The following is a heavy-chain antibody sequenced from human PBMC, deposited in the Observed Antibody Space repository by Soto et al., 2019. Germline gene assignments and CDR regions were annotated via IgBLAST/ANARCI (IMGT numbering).Heavy chain of an antibody. CDR1: GYSFTSYW. CDR2: IYPGDSDT. CDR3: ARIKTAYCGGDCYINYYYGMDV. D-gene: IGHD2-21*02. Sequence: PGESLKISCKGSGYSFTSYWIGWVRQMPGKGLEWMGIIYPGDSDTRYSPSFQGQVTISADKSISTAYLQWSSLKASDTAMYYCARIKTAYCGGDCYINYYYGMDVWGQGTTVTVSS. V-gene: IGHV5-51*01. J-gene: IGHJ6*02.